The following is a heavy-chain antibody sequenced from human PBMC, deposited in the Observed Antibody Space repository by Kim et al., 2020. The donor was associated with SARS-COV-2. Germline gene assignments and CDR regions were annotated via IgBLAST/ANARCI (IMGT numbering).Heavy chain of an antibody. CDR3: AKDAAPGRSSGYYFDY. V-gene: IGHV3-23*01. CDR2: ISGSGGST. Sequence: GGSLRLSCAASGFTFSSYAMSWVRQAPGKGLEWVSAISGSGGSTYYADSVKGRFTISRDNSKNTLYLQMNSLRAEDTAVYYCAKDAAPGRSSGYYFDYWGQGTLVTVSS. D-gene: IGHD3-22*01. CDR1: GFTFSSYA. J-gene: IGHJ4*02.